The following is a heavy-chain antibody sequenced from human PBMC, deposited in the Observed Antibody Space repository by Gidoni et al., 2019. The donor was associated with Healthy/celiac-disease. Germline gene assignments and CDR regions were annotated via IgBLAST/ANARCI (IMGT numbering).Heavy chain of an antibody. D-gene: IGHD6-13*01. V-gene: IGHV3-49*03. CDR1: GFTFGDYA. CDR3: TKSSSWYWISPY. Sequence: EVQLVESGGVLLQPGRSLSLSCTASGFTFGDYAMSWFRQASGKGLEGVCFIRSKAYGGTTEYAASVKGRFTISRDDSKSIAYLQMNRLKTEDTAVYYCTKSSSWYWISPYWGQGTLVTGSS. CDR2: IRSKAYGGTT. J-gene: IGHJ4*02.